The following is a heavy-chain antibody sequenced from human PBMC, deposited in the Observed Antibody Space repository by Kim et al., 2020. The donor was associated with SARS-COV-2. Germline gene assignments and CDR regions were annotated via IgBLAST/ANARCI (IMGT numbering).Heavy chain of an antibody. D-gene: IGHD5-12*01. J-gene: IGHJ4*02. CDR1: GFTFSSYS. CDR2: ISSSSSYI. V-gene: IGHV3-21*01. Sequence: GGSLRLSCAASGFTFSSYSMNWVRQAPGKGLEWVSSISSSSSYIYYADSVKGRFTISRDNAKNSLYLQMNSLRAEDTAVYYCARPQYSGYEIYGDYAAPFDYWGQGTLVTVSS. CDR3: ARPQYSGYEIYGDYAAPFDY.